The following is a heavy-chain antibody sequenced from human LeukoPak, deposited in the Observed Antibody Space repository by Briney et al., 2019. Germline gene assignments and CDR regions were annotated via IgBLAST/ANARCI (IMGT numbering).Heavy chain of an antibody. J-gene: IGHJ4*02. CDR1: GFTFSSYA. V-gene: IGHV3-23*01. Sequence: GGSLRLSCAASGFTFSSYAISWVRQAPGKGLEWVSAISSGGAGTYYADSVKGRFTISRDNSKNTLNLQMNSLRVEDTAVYYCAKTQGYYDCWGQGTLVTVSS. CDR3: AKTQGYYDC. CDR2: ISSGGAGT. D-gene: IGHD3-22*01.